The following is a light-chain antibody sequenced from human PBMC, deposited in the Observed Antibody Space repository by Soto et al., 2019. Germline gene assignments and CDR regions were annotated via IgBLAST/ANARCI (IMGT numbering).Light chain of an antibody. CDR1: SSDVGGYNY. J-gene: IGLJ1*01. Sequence: QSALTQPASVSGSPGQSITISCTGTSSDVGGYNYVSWYQQHPGNAPKLMIFEVTNRPSGISNRFSGSRSGNTASLTISDLQAEDEAEYYCNSYTGSNTFVFGTGTKLTVL. CDR3: NSYTGSNTFV. CDR2: EVT. V-gene: IGLV2-14*03.